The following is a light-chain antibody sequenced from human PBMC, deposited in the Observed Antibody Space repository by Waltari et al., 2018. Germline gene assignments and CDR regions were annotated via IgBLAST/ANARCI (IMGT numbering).Light chain of an antibody. CDR2: DAS. V-gene: IGKV1-39*01. J-gene: IGKJ2*01. Sequence: DIQMTQSPSSLSASEGDRVTITCRASQSIATRLNWYQQKPGKAPKVLIFDASTLQTGVPSRFSCSASGTHFTLTISSLQPEDSATYFCQQSSNLPYTFGQGTKLEIK. CDR1: QSIATR. CDR3: QQSSNLPYT.